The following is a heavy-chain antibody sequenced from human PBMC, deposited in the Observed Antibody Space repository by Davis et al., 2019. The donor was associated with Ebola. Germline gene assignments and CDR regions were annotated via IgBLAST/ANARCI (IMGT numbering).Heavy chain of an antibody. CDR2: ITWNSGSI. V-gene: IGHV3-9*01. CDR3: AKEQIPTVVILGYHYYGMDV. J-gene: IGHJ6*02. D-gene: IGHD4-23*01. CDR1: GFTFDDYA. Sequence: SLKISCAASGFTFDDYAMHWVRQAPGKGLEWVSSITWNSGSIDYADSVKGRFTISRDNAENTLYLQMDGLRAEDTALYYCAKEQIPTVVILGYHYYGMDVWGQGTPVTVSS.